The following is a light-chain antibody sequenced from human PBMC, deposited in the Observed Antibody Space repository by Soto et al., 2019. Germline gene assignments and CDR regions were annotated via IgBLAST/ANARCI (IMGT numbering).Light chain of an antibody. CDR3: QHYNSYSEA. V-gene: IGKV1-5*03. J-gene: IGKJ1*01. CDR1: QTISSW. CDR2: KAS. Sequence: DIQMTQSPSTLSGSVGARVTITCRASQTISSWLAWYQQKPGKAPKLLIYKASTLKSGVPSRFSGSGSGTEFNLTISSLQPDDFATYYCQHYNSYSEAFGQGTKVELK.